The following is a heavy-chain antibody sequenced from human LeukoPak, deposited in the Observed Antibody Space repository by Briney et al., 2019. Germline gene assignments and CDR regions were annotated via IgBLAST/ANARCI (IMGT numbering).Heavy chain of an antibody. V-gene: IGHV3-23*01. CDR1: GFTFSGFW. CDR3: AKSHSVAQRGYFDY. Sequence: GGSLRHSCAASGFTFSGFWMSWVRQAPTKGLEWVSTISDSGGSTYYADAVKGRFTISRDNSKDTLYAQMNSLRAEDAAVYYCAKSHSVAQRGYFDYWGQGTLVTVSS. CDR2: ISDSGGST. J-gene: IGHJ4*02. D-gene: IGHD2-15*01.